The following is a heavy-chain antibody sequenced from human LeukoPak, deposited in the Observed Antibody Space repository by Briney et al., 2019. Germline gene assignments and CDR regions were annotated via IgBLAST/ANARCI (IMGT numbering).Heavy chain of an antibody. Sequence: SETLSLTCAVSSGSISGYYWSWIRQPSGKGLEWSGEINHSGSTNYNPSLKSRVTISVDTSKNQFSQKLSSVTAADTAVYYCARRAWAVAGSVSFDYWGQGTLVTVSS. D-gene: IGHD6-19*01. CDR2: INHSGST. J-gene: IGHJ4*02. V-gene: IGHV4-34*01. CDR3: ARRAWAVAGSVSFDY. CDR1: SGSISGYY.